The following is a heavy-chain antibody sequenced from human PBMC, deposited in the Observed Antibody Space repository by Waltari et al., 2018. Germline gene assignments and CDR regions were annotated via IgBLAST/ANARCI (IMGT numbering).Heavy chain of an antibody. Sequence: QVQLVQSGAEVKKPGASVKVSCKASGYTFTGYYMHWVRQAPGQGLEWMGWINPNRGGTNYAQKFQGRVTMTRDTSISTAYMELSRLRSDDTAVYYCAAPGVAGNLNLDYWGQGTLVTVSS. CDR2: INPNRGGT. CDR1: GYTFTGYY. V-gene: IGHV1-2*02. CDR3: AAPGVAGNLNLDY. J-gene: IGHJ4*02. D-gene: IGHD6-19*01.